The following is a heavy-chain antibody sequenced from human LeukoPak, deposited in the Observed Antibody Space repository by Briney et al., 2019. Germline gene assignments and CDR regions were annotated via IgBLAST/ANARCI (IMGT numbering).Heavy chain of an antibody. D-gene: IGHD1-26*01. Sequence: GASVRVSCKASGGTFSSYAISWVRQAPGQGLEWMGRIIPILGIANYAQKFQGRVTITADKSTSTAYMELSSLRSEDTAVYYCARDQTVGATLDAFDIWGQGTMVTVSS. J-gene: IGHJ3*02. CDR1: GGTFSSYA. CDR2: IIPILGIA. CDR3: ARDQTVGATLDAFDI. V-gene: IGHV1-69*04.